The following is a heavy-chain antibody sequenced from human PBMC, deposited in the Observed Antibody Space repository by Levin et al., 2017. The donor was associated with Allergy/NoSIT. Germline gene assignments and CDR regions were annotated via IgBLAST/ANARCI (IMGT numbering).Heavy chain of an antibody. CDR1: GFTLSDYY. V-gene: IGHV3-11*05. CDR2: ISSSSSYT. D-gene: IGHD6-19*01. J-gene: IGHJ4*02. CDR3: ARVGRQSSDWYYFDY. Sequence: KAGESLKISCAASGFTLSDYYMSWIRQAPGKGLEWVSYISSSSSYTNYADSVKGRFTISRDNAKNSLYLQMNSLRAEDTAVYYCARVGRQSSDWYYFDYWGQGTLVTVSS.